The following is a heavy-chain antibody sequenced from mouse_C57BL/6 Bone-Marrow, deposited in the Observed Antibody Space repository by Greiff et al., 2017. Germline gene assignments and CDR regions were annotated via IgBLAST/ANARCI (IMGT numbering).Heavy chain of an antibody. J-gene: IGHJ4*01. V-gene: IGHV6-6*01. CDR2: IRNKANNHAT. CDR3: TRDYGSRPYAMDY. CDR1: GFTFSDAW. Sequence: EVKLQESGGGLVQPGGSMKLSCAASGFTFSDAWMDWVRQSPEKGLEWVAEIRNKANNHATYYAESVKGRFTISRDDSKNSVYLQMNSLRAEDTGIYYCTRDYGSRPYAMDYWGQGTSVTVSS. D-gene: IGHD1-1*01.